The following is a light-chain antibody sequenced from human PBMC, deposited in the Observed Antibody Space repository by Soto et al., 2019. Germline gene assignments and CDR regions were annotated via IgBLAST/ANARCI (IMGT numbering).Light chain of an antibody. CDR1: QSVNSN. Sequence: EIVMTQSPATLPVSPRERATLSCRASQSVNSNLVWFQQKPGQAPRLLIYGASTRATGIPGRFSGSGFGTEFTLTISSLQSEDFAVYYCQQYNNWLWTFGQGTKVEIK. J-gene: IGKJ1*01. V-gene: IGKV3-15*01. CDR2: GAS. CDR3: QQYNNWLWT.